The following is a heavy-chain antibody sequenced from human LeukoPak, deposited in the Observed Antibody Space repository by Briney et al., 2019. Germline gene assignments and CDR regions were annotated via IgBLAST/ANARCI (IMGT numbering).Heavy chain of an antibody. CDR1: GYTFTSYA. J-gene: IGHJ4*02. V-gene: IGHV7-4-1*02. D-gene: IGHD3-10*01. CDR3: ARGVTVGYGSGSYFFDY. CDR2: INTNTGNP. Sequence: ASVKVSCKASGYTFTSYAMNWVRQAPGQGLEWMGWINTNTGNPTYAQGFTGRFVFSLDTSVSTAYLQISSLKAEDTAVYYCARGVTVGYGSGSYFFDYWGQGTLVTVSS.